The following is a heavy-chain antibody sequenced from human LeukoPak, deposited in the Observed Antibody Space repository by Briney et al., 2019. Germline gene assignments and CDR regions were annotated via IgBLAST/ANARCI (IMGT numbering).Heavy chain of an antibody. D-gene: IGHD5-24*01. V-gene: IGHV4-59*01. Sequence: PSETLSLTCTVSGGSISSYYWNWIRQPPGKGLEWIGYIHYNGNNNYNPSLKSRVTMSVDTSKNQFSLKLSSVNATDTAVYYCANWFRGDGYNFDYWGQGTLVTVSS. CDR1: GGSISSYY. CDR2: IHYNGNN. J-gene: IGHJ4*02. CDR3: ANWFRGDGYNFDY.